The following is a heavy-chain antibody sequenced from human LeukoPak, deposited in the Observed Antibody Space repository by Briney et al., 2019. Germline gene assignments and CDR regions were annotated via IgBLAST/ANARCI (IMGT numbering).Heavy chain of an antibody. CDR2: INNDGSST. V-gene: IGHV3-74*01. CDR1: GFTFSGAW. D-gene: IGHD5-18*01. CDR3: ARRGYSPRDAFDI. Sequence: GGSLRLSCAASGFTFSGAWMHWVRQAPGKGLVWVSRINNDGSSTRYVDSVKGRFTISRDNAKNTLYLQMNSLRAEDTAVYYCARRGYSPRDAFDIWGQGTMVTVSS. J-gene: IGHJ3*02.